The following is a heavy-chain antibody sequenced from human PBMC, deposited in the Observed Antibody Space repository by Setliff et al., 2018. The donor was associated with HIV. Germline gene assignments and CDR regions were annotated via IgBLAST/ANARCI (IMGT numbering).Heavy chain of an antibody. V-gene: IGHV4-59*01. CDR2: VYYTGST. CDR1: GGSISNYY. J-gene: IGHJ4*02. Sequence: KSSETLSLTCTVSGGSISNYYWSWIRQPPGKGLQWVAYVYYTGSTNYNPSLKSRVTISLDTSKNQFSLQLSSVNAADTAVYYCARDRYAGEIDYWGQGTLVTVSS. CDR3: ARDRYAGEIDY. D-gene: IGHD3-10*01.